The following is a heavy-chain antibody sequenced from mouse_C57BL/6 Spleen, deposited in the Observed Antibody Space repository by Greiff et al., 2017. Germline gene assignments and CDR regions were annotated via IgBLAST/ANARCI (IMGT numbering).Heavy chain of an antibody. J-gene: IGHJ2*01. V-gene: IGHV1-69*01. CDR3: ARSPVVAIDY. D-gene: IGHD1-1*01. Sequence: VQLQQPGAELVMPGASVKLSCKASGYTFTSSWMHWVKQRPGQGLEWIGEIDPSDSYTNYNQKFKGKSTLTVDKSSSTAYMQLSSLTSEDSAVYYCARSPVVAIDYWGQGTTLTVSS. CDR2: IDPSDSYT. CDR1: GYTFTSSW.